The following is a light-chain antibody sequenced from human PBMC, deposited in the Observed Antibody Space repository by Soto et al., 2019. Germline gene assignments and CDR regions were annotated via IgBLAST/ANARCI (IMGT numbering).Light chain of an antibody. V-gene: IGKV2-28*01. Sequence: DIVMTQSPLSLPVTPGEPASISCRSSQSLLHSNGYNYLDWYLQKPGQSPQLLIYLGSNRSSGVPDRFGGSGSGKDFTLKISRVEAEDVGVYYCMQALQTPPTFGQVTKVDIK. CDR3: MQALQTPPT. CDR1: QSLLHSNGYNY. CDR2: LGS. J-gene: IGKJ1*01.